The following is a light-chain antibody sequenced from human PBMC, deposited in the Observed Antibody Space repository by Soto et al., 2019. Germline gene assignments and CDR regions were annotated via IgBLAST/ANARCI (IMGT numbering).Light chain of an antibody. CDR1: SSDVGGYNF. Sequence: SVLTQPASVSGSPGQSITISCTGTSSDVGGYNFVSWYQQHPGKAPKLMIYDVSSRPSGVSNRFSGSKSGNTASLTISGLQAEDEGDYYCSSYASSSTVVFGAGTKLTVL. V-gene: IGLV2-14*03. CDR3: SSYASSSTVV. CDR2: DVS. J-gene: IGLJ3*02.